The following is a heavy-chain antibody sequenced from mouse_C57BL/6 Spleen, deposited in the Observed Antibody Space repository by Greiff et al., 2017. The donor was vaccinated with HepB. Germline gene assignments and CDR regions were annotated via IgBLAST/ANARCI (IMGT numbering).Heavy chain of an antibody. CDR3: ARSYGRYDYDDYFDY. Sequence: QVQLQQPGAELVKPGASVKLSCKASGYTFTSYWMHWVKQRPGRGLEWIGRIDPNSGSTKYNEKFKSKATLTVDKPSSTAFMQLSSLTSEDSAVYYCARSYGRYDYDDYFDYWGQGTTLTVSS. J-gene: IGHJ2*01. CDR2: IDPNSGST. CDR1: GYTFTSYW. V-gene: IGHV1-72*01. D-gene: IGHD2-4*01.